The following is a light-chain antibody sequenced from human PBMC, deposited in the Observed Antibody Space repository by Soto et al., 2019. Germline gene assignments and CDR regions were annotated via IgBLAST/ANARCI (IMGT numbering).Light chain of an antibody. CDR2: EVS. Sequence: QSALTQPPSASGSPGQSVTISCTGTSSDVGGYNYVSWYQQHPGKAPKLMIYEVSKRPSGVPDRFSGSNSGNAASLTISGLQPEDEADYFCCSFVDSDTVLFGGGTKLTVL. CDR3: CSFVDSDTVL. CDR1: SSDVGGYNY. J-gene: IGLJ3*02. V-gene: IGLV2-8*01.